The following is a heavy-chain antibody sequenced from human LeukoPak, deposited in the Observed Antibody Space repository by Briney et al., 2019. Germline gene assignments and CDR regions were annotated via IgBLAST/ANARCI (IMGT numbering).Heavy chain of an antibody. V-gene: IGHV3-23*01. D-gene: IGHD5-18*01. CDR3: AKIGAAMVYYFDY. CDR2: ISGSGGST. J-gene: IGHJ4*02. Sequence: GGSLRLSCAASGFTFSSYGMSWVRQAPGKGLEWVSAISGSGGSTYYADSVKGRFTISRDNSKNTLYLQMNSLRAEDTAVYYCAKIGAAMVYYFDYWGQGTLVTVSS. CDR1: GFTFSSYG.